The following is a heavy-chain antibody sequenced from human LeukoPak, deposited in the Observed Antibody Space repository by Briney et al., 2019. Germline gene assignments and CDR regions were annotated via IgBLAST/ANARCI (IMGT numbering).Heavy chain of an antibody. D-gene: IGHD6-13*01. J-gene: IGHJ4*02. CDR3: AKDSQTSWSSSWLWFLDS. V-gene: IGHV4-38-2*02. Sequence: PSETLSLTCTVSGYSISSGYYWGWIRQPPGKGLEWIGSIYHSGSTYYNPSLKSRVTISVDTSKNQFSLKLSSVTAADTAVYYCAKDSQTSWSSSWLWFLDSWGQGTPVTVSS. CDR2: IYHSGST. CDR1: GYSISSGYY.